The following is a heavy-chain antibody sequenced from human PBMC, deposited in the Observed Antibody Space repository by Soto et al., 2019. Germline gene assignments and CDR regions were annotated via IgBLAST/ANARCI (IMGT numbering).Heavy chain of an antibody. CDR2: ISSSSSYI. CDR1: GFTFSSYS. CDR3: ARVTEYCSSTSCFDAFDI. V-gene: IGHV3-21*01. Sequence: PGGSLRLSCAASGFTFSSYSMNWVRQAPGKGLEWVSSISSSSSYIYYADSVKGRFTISRDNAKNSLYLQMNSLRAEDTAVYYCARVTEYCSSTSCFDAFDIWGQGTMVTVSS. D-gene: IGHD2-2*01. J-gene: IGHJ3*02.